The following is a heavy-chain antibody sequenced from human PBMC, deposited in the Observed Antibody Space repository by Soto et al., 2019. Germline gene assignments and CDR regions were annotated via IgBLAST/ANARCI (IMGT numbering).Heavy chain of an antibody. CDR3: ARPYYSGWFLFTS. CDR1: GYTFTSFD. J-gene: IGHJ5*02. CDR2: MNPNSGTT. V-gene: IGHV1-8*01. D-gene: IGHD6-19*01. Sequence: GASVKVSCKASGYTFTSFDIHWVRQATGQGLEWMGWMNPNSGTTNYALKFQDRVTMTRNTSISTAYMEASSLRSEDTAVYYCARPYYSGWFLFTSWGQGTLVTVSS.